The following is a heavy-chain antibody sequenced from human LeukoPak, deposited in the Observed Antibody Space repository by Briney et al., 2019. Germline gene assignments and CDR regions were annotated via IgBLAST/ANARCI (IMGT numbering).Heavy chain of an antibody. CDR3: ASHDFWSEN. CDR1: GGSFSGYY. CDR2: INHSGST. D-gene: IGHD3-3*01. Sequence: SETLSLTCAVYGGSFSGYYWSWIRQPPGKGLEWIGEINHSGSTNYNPSLKSRVTISVDTSKNQFSLKLSSVTAADTAVYYCASHDFWSENWGQGTLVTVSS. J-gene: IGHJ4*02. V-gene: IGHV4-34*01.